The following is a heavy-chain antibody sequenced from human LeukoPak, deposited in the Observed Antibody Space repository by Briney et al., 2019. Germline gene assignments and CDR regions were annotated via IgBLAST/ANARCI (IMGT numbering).Heavy chain of an antibody. Sequence: SETLSLTCTVSGGSMSGRSYYWGWIRQPPGQGLEWIGSVYYRGSTSYNPSLKSRVTISVDTSKNQFSLNLKSLTAADTAVFYCARGEQDYFGSGTGSGADTSFDHWGQGTLVTVSS. D-gene: IGHD3-10*01. CDR2: VYYRGST. V-gene: IGHV4-39*07. CDR3: ARGEQDYFGSGTGSGADTSFDH. J-gene: IGHJ4*02. CDR1: GGSMSGRSYY.